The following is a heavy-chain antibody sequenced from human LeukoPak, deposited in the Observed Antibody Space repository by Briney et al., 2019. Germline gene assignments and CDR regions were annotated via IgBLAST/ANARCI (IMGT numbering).Heavy chain of an antibody. V-gene: IGHV1-18*01. CDR1: GYTFTSYG. Sequence: ASVKVSCKASGYTFTSYGISWVRQAPGQGLEWMGWISAYNGNTNYAQKLQGRVTMTTDTSTSTAYMELRSLRSDDTAVYYCASGAYYSIAAAFDIWGQGTMVTVSS. CDR3: ASGAYYSIAAAFDI. D-gene: IGHD3-10*01. J-gene: IGHJ3*02. CDR2: ISAYNGNT.